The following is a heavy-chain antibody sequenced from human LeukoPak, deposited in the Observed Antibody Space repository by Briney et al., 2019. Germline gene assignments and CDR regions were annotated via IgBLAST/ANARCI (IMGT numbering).Heavy chain of an antibody. CDR3: AGSPIGYGMDV. J-gene: IGHJ6*02. Sequence: SETLSLTCAVPGGSISNENWWGWVRQPPGKGLEWIGEIYHSGSTNYIPSLKSRVTISVDKSKNQFSLKLTSVTAADTAVYYCAGSPIGYGMDVWGQGTTVTVSS. V-gene: IGHV4-4*02. CDR1: GGSISNENW. CDR2: IYHSGST.